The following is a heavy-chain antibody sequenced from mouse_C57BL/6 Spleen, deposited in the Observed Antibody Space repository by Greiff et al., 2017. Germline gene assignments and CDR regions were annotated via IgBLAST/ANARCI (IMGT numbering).Heavy chain of an antibody. CDR3: ARGNDYDYFDY. J-gene: IGHJ2*01. Sequence: VQLQQPGAELVKPGASVKLSCKASGYTFTSYWMHWVKQRPGQGLAWIGMIHPNSGSTNYNEKFKSKATLTVDKSSSTAYMQLSSLTSEDSAVYYCARGNDYDYFDYWGQGTTLTVSS. CDR1: GYTFTSYW. D-gene: IGHD2-4*01. V-gene: IGHV1-64*01. CDR2: IHPNSGST.